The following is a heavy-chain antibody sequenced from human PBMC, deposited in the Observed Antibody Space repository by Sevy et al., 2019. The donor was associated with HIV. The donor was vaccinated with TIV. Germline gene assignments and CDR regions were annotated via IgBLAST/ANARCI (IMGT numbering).Heavy chain of an antibody. CDR3: AKPPYSSSSFDY. CDR2: ISGSGDDT. D-gene: IGHD6-6*01. Sequence: GGSLRLSCAASGFTFSTYTMSWVRQAPGKGLEWVSAISGSGDDTYYARSVKGRFTISRDNSKNTLYLQMNSLRAEDTAVYYCAKPPYSSSSFDYWGQGTLVTVSS. J-gene: IGHJ4*02. CDR1: GFTFSTYT. V-gene: IGHV3-23*01.